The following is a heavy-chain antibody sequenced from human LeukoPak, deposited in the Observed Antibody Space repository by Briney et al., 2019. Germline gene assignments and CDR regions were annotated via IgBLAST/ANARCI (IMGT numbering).Heavy chain of an antibody. CDR3: ARVGGVTPSTTDIVVVPAAMNDY. D-gene: IGHD2-2*01. CDR1: GFTFSSFW. CDR2: INSDGSST. V-gene: IGHV3-74*01. J-gene: IGHJ4*02. Sequence: GGSLRLSCAASGFTFSSFWMHWVRQAPGKGLVWVSRINSDGSSTTYADSVKGRFTISRDNAKNTLYLQMNSLRAEDTAVYYCARVGGVTPSTTDIVVVPAAMNDYWGQGTLVTVSS.